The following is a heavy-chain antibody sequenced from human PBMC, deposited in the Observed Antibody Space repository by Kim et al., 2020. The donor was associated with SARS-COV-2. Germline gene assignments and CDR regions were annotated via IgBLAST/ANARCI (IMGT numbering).Heavy chain of an antibody. Sequence: GGSLRLSCAASGFTVSSNYMSWVRQAPGKGLEWVSVIYSGGSTYYADSVKGRFTISRHNSKNTLYLQMNSLRAEDTAVYYCASHHHYYDSSGYHDAFDIWGQGTMVTVSS. CDR2: IYSGGST. D-gene: IGHD3-22*01. CDR1: GFTVSSNY. V-gene: IGHV3-53*04. CDR3: ASHHHYYDSSGYHDAFDI. J-gene: IGHJ3*02.